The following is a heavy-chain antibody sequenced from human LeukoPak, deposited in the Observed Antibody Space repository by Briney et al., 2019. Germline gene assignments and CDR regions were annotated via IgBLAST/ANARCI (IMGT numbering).Heavy chain of an antibody. Sequence: ASVKVSCKASGYTFTSYGISWVRQAPGQGLEWMGWISAYNGYTNYAQKLQGRVTITTDTTTSTAYMELRSLRSDDTAVYYCARAGWYELPRYAFDIWGQGTMVTVSS. CDR2: ISAYNGYT. J-gene: IGHJ3*02. V-gene: IGHV1-18*01. CDR1: GYTFTSYG. CDR3: ARAGWYELPRYAFDI. D-gene: IGHD6-19*01.